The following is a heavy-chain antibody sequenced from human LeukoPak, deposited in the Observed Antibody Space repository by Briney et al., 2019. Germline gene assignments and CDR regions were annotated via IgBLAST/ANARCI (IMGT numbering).Heavy chain of an antibody. CDR2: ISSSSSYI. V-gene: IGHV3-21*01. D-gene: IGHD6-19*01. CDR3: VREGSLDEQWLVQGFGDY. J-gene: IGHJ4*02. CDR1: GFTFSSYS. Sequence: GGSLRLSCAASGFTFSSYSMNWVRQAPGKGLEWVSSISSSSSYIYYADSVKGRFTISRDNAKNSLYLQMNSLRAEDTAVYYCVREGSLDEQWLVQGFGDYWGQGTLVTVSS.